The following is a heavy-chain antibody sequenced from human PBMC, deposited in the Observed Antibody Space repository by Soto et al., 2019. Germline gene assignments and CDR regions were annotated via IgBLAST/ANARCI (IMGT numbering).Heavy chain of an antibody. V-gene: IGHV4-30-4*01. CDR2: IYYSGST. CDR3: AREGYSSSWYKQIGYYYYRMDV. J-gene: IGHJ6*02. Sequence: SETLSLTCTVSGGSISSGDYYWSWIRQPPGKGLEWIGYIYYSGSTYYNPSLKSRVTISVDTSKNQFSLKLSSVTAADTAVYYCAREGYSSSWYKQIGYYYYRMDVWGQGTTVTVSS. CDR1: GGSISSGDYY. D-gene: IGHD6-13*01.